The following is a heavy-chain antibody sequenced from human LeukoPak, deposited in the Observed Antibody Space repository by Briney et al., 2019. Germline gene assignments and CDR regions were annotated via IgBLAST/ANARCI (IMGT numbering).Heavy chain of an antibody. CDR2: IYPGDSDT. V-gene: IGHV5-51*01. D-gene: IGHD4-17*01. J-gene: IGHJ3*02. Sequence: GESLKISCKGSGYSFTSYWIGWVRQRPGKGLEWMGIIYPGDSDTRYSPSFQGQVTISADKSISTAYLQWSSLKASDTAMYYCARRQTPDYGDPWGAFDIWGQGTMVTVSS. CDR1: GYSFTSYW. CDR3: ARRQTPDYGDPWGAFDI.